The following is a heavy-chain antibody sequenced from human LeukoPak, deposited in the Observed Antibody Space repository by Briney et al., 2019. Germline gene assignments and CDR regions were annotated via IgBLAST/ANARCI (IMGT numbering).Heavy chain of an antibody. CDR2: VNSDGTDI. Sequence: GGSLRLSRAASGFTFSSYWMLWVRQAPGKGLVWVSRVNSDGTDIHYEDSVKGRFTVSRDNAKNTLYLQMNSLRAGDTAVYYCVKKGYAGSGTYSYYFDYWGQGTLVTVSS. V-gene: IGHV3-74*01. J-gene: IGHJ4*02. CDR1: GFTFSSYW. CDR3: VKKGYAGSGTYSYYFDY. D-gene: IGHD3-10*01.